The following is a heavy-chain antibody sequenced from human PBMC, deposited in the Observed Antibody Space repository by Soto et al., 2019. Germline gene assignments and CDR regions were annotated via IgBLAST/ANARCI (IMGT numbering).Heavy chain of an antibody. CDR2: IIPIFGTA. D-gene: IGHD1-26*01. Sequence: QVQLVQSGAEVKKPGSSVKVSCKASGGTFSSYAISWVRQAPGQGLEWMGGIIPIFGTANYAQKFQGRVTITADESTSTAYMELSSLRSEDTALYYCARRRLVVGATTGREYYYYGMDVWGQGTTVTVSS. J-gene: IGHJ6*02. CDR3: ARRRLVVGATTGREYYYYGMDV. CDR1: GGTFSSYA. V-gene: IGHV1-69*12.